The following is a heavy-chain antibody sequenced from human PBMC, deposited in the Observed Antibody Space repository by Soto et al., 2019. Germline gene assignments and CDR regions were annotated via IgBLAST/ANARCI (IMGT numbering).Heavy chain of an antibody. CDR2: ISYDGSNK. D-gene: IGHD1-26*01. J-gene: IGHJ3*02. Sequence: GGSLRLSCAASGFTFSSYGMHWVRQAPGKGLEWVAVISYDGSNKYYADSVKGRFTISRDNSKNTLYLQMNSLRAEDTAVYYCAKWLGAAMALHAFDIWGQGTTVTV. V-gene: IGHV3-30*18. CDR1: GFTFSSYG. CDR3: AKWLGAAMALHAFDI.